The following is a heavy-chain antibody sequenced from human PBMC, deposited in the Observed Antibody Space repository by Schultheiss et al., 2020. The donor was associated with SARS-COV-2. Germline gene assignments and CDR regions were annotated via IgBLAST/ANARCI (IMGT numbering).Heavy chain of an antibody. D-gene: IGHD1-20*01. Sequence: GGSLRLSCAASGFTFSSYAMNWVRQAPGKGLEWVSLVYGDGSIRFADSVKGRFTISRDNSKNTLYLQMNSLRVDDTAIYYCAKGDDNWSRNLFDPWGQGTLVTVSS. CDR3: AKGDDNWSRNLFDP. V-gene: IGHV3-23*03. J-gene: IGHJ5*02. CDR2: VYGDGSI. CDR1: GFTFSSYA.